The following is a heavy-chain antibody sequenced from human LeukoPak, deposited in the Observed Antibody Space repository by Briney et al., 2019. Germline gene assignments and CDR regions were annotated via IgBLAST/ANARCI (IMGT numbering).Heavy chain of an antibody. J-gene: IGHJ6*02. V-gene: IGHV3-11*01. D-gene: IGHD3-3*01. CDR3: ARDEYDFWSGYYTPLLYYYYGMDV. CDR1: GFTFSDYY. CDR2: ISSSGSTI. Sequence: GGSLRLSCAASGFTFSDYYMSWIRQAPGKGVEWVSYISSSGSTIYYADSVKGRFTISRDNAKNSLYLQMNSLRAEDTAVYYCARDEYDFWSGYYTPLLYYYYGMDVWGQGTTVTVSS.